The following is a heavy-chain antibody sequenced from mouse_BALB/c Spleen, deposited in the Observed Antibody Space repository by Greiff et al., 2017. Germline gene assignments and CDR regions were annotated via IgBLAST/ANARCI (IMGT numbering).Heavy chain of an antibody. D-gene: IGHD2-10*01. CDR2: ISYSGST. CDR1: GDSITSGY. J-gene: IGHJ3*01. V-gene: IGHV3-8*02. Sequence: EVQLQQSGPSLVKPSQTLSLTCSVTGDSITSGYWNWIRKFPGNKLEYMGYISYSGSTYYNPSLKSRISITRDTSKNQYYLQLNSVTTEDTATYYCARSYYGNSWFAYWGQGTLVTVSA. CDR3: ARSYYGNSWFAY.